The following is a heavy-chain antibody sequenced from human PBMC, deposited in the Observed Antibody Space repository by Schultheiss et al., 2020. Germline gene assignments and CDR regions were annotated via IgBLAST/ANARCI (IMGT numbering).Heavy chain of an antibody. CDR1: GYTFTGHY. D-gene: IGHD2-2*01. V-gene: IGHV1-18*04. J-gene: IGHJ4*02. CDR2: ISAHNGNT. CDR3: ARTTLDCTTATSCYDY. Sequence: ASVKVSCKASGYTFTGHYIHWVRQVPGQGLEWMGWISAHNGNTHYAQNFQGRVAMTTDTSASTGYMELRSLRSDDTAMYYCARTTLDCTTATSCYDYWGQGTLVTVSS.